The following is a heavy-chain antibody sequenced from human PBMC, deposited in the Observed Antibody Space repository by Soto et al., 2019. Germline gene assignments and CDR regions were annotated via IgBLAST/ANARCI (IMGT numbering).Heavy chain of an antibody. CDR1: GYTFTSYA. J-gene: IGHJ4*02. CDR2: INAGNGNT. D-gene: IGHD2-21*01. CDR3: ARGGEPIDY. Sequence: QVQLVQSGAEEKKPGASVKVSCKASGYTFTSYAMHWVRQAPGQRLEWMGWINAGNGNTKYSHKFQGRVTITRDTSASIAYMELTSLRSEDTAVYYCARGGEPIDYWGQGTLVTVSS. V-gene: IGHV1-3*05.